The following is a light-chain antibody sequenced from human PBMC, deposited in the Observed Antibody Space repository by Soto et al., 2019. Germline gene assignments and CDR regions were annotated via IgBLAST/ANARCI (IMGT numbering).Light chain of an antibody. CDR2: WAS. CDR1: QSVVYSSTNENY. Sequence: DIVMTQSPEYLSVSLCERATINCKSSQSVVYSSTNENYLAWYQQKPGQSPKLLISWASTRESGVPDRFTGGGSGTEFTLTITSLQPEDVAIYYCQQYESVPLTFGGGTKLEIK. J-gene: IGKJ4*02. CDR3: QQYESVPLT. V-gene: IGKV4-1*01.